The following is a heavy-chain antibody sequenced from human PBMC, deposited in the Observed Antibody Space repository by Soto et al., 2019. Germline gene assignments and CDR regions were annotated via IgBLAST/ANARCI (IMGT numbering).Heavy chain of an antibody. J-gene: IGHJ6*02. CDR1: GYSFTSYW. V-gene: IGHV5-51*01. D-gene: IGHD3-3*01. CDR3: ARHEPTIYDYYGMDV. Sequence: PAESLKISCKGSGYSFTSYWIGWVRQMPGKGLEWMGIIYPGDSDTRYSPSFQGQVTISADKAISTAYLQWSSLKASDTAIYYCARHEPTIYDYYGMDVSGQGTTVTVSS. CDR2: IYPGDSDT.